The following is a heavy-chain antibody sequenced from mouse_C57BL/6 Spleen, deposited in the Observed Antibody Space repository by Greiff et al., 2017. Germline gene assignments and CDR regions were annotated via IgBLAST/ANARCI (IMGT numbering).Heavy chain of an antibody. CDR2: IDPSDSYT. Sequence: VKLQQPGAELVMPGASVKLSCKASGYTFTSYWMHWVKQRPGQGLEWIGEIDPSDSYTNYNQKFKGKSTLTVDKSSSTAYMQLSSLTSEDSAVYYCARRVYYGNSYYAMDYWGQGTSVTVSS. V-gene: IGHV1-69*01. D-gene: IGHD2-1*01. J-gene: IGHJ4*01. CDR1: GYTFTSYW. CDR3: ARRVYYGNSYYAMDY.